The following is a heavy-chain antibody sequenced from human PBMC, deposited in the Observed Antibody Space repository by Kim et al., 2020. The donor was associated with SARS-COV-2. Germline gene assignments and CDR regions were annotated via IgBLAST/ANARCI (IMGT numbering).Heavy chain of an antibody. CDR3: AVTPQY. CDR2: INNSGST. CDR1: GGSFSGYY. V-gene: IGHV4-34*01. J-gene: IGHJ4*02. Sequence: SETLSLTCAVYGGSFSGYYWSWIRQPPGKGLEWIGEINNSGSTNYNPSLKSRVTISVDTSKNPISLKLSSVTAADTAVYSSAVTPQYWGQGTLVTVYS. D-gene: IGHD2-15*01.